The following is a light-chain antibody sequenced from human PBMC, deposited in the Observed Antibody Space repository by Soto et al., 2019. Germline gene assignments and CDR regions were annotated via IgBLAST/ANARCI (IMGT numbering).Light chain of an antibody. CDR1: QNINSW. CDR3: QQYNGYSQT. Sequence: DIQMTQSPSTLSASEGDRVTITCRASQNINSWLAWYQQKPGRAPKLLIYKASSLESGVPSRFSGSGSGTEFTLTISSLQPDDFATYYCQQYNGYSQTFGQGTKVEIK. CDR2: KAS. V-gene: IGKV1-5*03. J-gene: IGKJ1*01.